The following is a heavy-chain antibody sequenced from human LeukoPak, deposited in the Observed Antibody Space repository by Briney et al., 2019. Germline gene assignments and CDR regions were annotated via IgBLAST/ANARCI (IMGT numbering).Heavy chain of an antibody. CDR1: GFTFSSYA. CDR2: ISGSGGST. D-gene: IGHD5-18*01. V-gene: IGHV3-23*01. J-gene: IGHJ4*02. Sequence: PGGSLRLSCAASGFTFSSYAMSWVRQAPGKGLEWVSAISGSGGSTYYADSVKGRFTTSRDNSKNTLYLQMNSLRAEDTAVYYCANALPGYSYGLPLFDYWGQGTLVTVSS. CDR3: ANALPGYSYGLPLFDY.